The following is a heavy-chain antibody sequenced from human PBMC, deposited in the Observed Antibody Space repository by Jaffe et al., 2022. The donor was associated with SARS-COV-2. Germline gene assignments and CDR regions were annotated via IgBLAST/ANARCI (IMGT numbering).Heavy chain of an antibody. V-gene: IGHV3-74*01. Sequence: EVQLVESGGGSVQPGGSLRLSCAASGFPLSDYWMHWVRQVPGEGLVWVSRINEDGGSTAYADSVKGRFTISRDNAKNTLYLQMNGLRAEDRGVYYCARGRALSNRGGDCYLDFWSQGTLVTVSS. CDR2: INEDGGST. D-gene: IGHD2-21*02. J-gene: IGHJ4*02. CDR1: GFPLSDYW. CDR3: ARGRALSNRGGDCYLDF.